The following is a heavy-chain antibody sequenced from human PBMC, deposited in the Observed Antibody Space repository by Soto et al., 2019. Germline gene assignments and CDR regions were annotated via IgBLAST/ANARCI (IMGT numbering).Heavy chain of an antibody. CDR3: ARRPDIAAANFDY. CDR2: IYYSGST. D-gene: IGHD6-13*01. Sequence: QVQLQESGPGLVKPSQTLSLTCTVSGGSISSGDYYWSWIRQPPGKGLEWIGYIYYSGSTYYNPSLKSRVTISLDTSKNQFSLKLSSVTAADTAVYYCARRPDIAAANFDYWGQGTLVTVSS. V-gene: IGHV4-30-4*01. CDR1: GGSISSGDYY. J-gene: IGHJ4*02.